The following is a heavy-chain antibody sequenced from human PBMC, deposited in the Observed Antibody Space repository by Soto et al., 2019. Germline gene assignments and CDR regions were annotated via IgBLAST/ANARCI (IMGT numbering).Heavy chain of an antibody. J-gene: IGHJ5*02. CDR2: ISAYNGNT. CDR3: ARTNKIQLWFRGAFDP. D-gene: IGHD5-18*01. CDR1: GYTFTSYG. Sequence: QVQLVQSGAEVKKPGASVKVSCKASGYTFTSYGISWVRQAPGQGLEWMGWISAYNGNTNYAQKLQGRVTMTTDTPASTAYMELRSLRSDDTAVYYCARTNKIQLWFRGAFDPWGQGTLVTVSS. V-gene: IGHV1-18*01.